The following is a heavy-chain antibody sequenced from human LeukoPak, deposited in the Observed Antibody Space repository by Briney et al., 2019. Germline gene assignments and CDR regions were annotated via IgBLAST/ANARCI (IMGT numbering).Heavy chain of an antibody. D-gene: IGHD4-23*01. Sequence: PSETLSLTCAVYGGSFSGYYWSWIRQPPGKGLEWIGEINHSGSTNYNPSLKSRVTISVDTSKNQFSLKLSSVTAADTAVYYCARGIDYDYGGNRGFDYWGQGTLVTVSS. CDR2: INHSGST. J-gene: IGHJ4*02. CDR1: GGSFSGYY. CDR3: ARGIDYDYGGNRGFDY. V-gene: IGHV4-34*01.